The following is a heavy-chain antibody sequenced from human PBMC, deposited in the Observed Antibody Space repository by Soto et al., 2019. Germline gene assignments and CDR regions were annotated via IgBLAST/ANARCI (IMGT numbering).Heavy chain of an antibody. Sequence: GRSRRLSCTAAGFTVTNAWMNWVRQAPGKGLEWVGRIKSRTDGGTADSAAPVKGRFTISRDNAKSTLYLQMNSLGADDTAVYFCAKADDYNYGGSGGQNDFWGQGTLVTVSS. CDR3: AKADDYNYGGSGGQNDF. CDR2: IKSRTDGGTA. V-gene: IGHV3-15*07. J-gene: IGHJ4*02. D-gene: IGHD4-4*01. CDR1: GFTVTNAW.